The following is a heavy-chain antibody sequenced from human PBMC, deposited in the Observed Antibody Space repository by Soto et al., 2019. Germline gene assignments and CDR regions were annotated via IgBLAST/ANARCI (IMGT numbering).Heavy chain of an antibody. Sequence: EVQLVESGGGLVKPGGSLRLSCAASGFTFTNAWMNWVRQAPGKGLEWVGRIKDKTAGGTTDYAAPGKGRFTISRDHSKNTLYLQMNSLEIEEPAVYSCTTVGSSWYFLYWGQGTLVTVSS. V-gene: IGHV3-15*01. CDR2: IKDKTAGGTT. CDR1: GFTFTNAW. D-gene: IGHD6-13*01. J-gene: IGHJ4*02. CDR3: TTVGSSWYFLY.